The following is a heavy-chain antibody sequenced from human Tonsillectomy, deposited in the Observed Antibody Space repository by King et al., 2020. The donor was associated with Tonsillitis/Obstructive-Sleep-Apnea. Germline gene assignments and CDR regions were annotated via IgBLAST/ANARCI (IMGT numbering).Heavy chain of an antibody. CDR2: FYPGDFDT. CDR1: GYSFTSYW. J-gene: IGHJ3*02. Sequence: QLVQSGAEVKKPGESLKISCKGSGYSFTSYWIGWVRQMPGKGLEWMGIFYPGDFDTIYSPSFQGQVTISADKSISTAYLQWSSLKASDTAMYYGAREASISGWYAFDIWGQGTMVTVSS. CDR3: AREASISGWYAFDI. D-gene: IGHD2-21*01. V-gene: IGHV5-51*01.